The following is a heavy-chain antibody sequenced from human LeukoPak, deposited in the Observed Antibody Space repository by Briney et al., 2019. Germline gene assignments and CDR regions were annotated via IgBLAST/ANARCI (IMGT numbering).Heavy chain of an antibody. CDR1: GGSISSTDW. J-gene: IGHJ4*02. CDR2: IYYSGST. CDR3: ARKSGSYVDY. V-gene: IGHV4-4*02. D-gene: IGHD1-26*01. Sequence: SETLSLTCAVSGGSISSTDWWSWVRQPPGKGLEWIGEIYYSGSTNYNPSLKSRVTISVDKSKNQFSLKLNSMTAADTAVHYCARKSGSYVDYWGQGTLVTVSS.